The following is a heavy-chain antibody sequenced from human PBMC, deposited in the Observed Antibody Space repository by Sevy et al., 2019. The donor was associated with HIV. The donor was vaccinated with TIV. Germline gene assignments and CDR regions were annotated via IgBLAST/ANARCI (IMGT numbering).Heavy chain of an antibody. J-gene: IGHJ4*02. CDR2: VSYDGSNK. CDR1: GFTFSSYA. CDR3: ASSTQDYYDSSGYYSPEDY. D-gene: IGHD3-22*01. V-gene: IGHV3-30-3*01. Sequence: GGSLRLSCAASGFTFSSYAMHWVRQAPGKGLEWVAVVSYDGSNKDYADSVKGRFTISRDNSKNTLYLQMNSLRAEDTAVYYCASSTQDYYDSSGYYSPEDYWGQGTLVTVSS.